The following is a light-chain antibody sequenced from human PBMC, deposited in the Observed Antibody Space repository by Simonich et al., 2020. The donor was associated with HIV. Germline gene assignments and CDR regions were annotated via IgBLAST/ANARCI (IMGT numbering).Light chain of an antibody. V-gene: IGLV1-40*01. Sequence: QSVLTQPPSVSGAPGQTVTISCTGSSSNIGARYDVHWYQQLPGTAPKCLIYGSNNLPSGVPDRFSSSKSGTSASLAITGLQAEDEADYYCQSYDSSLVVVFGGGTKLTVL. CDR2: GSN. CDR3: QSYDSSLVVV. CDR1: SSNIGARYD. J-gene: IGLJ2*01.